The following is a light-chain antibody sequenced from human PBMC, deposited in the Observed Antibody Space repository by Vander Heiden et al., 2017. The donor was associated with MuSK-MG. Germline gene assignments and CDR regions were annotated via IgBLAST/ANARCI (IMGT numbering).Light chain of an antibody. CDR1: SSNIGTNN. CDR3: AVWDNSLSAWV. Sequence: QSVLTQPPSASGTPGPTVTISCSGSSSNIGTNNVQWCQQLPGTAPKLLIHTNSQRPSGVPDRISGSKSGTSASLAISGLRSEDEADYYCAVWDNSLSAWVLGGGTKVTVL. CDR2: TNS. J-gene: IGLJ3*02. V-gene: IGLV1-47*02.